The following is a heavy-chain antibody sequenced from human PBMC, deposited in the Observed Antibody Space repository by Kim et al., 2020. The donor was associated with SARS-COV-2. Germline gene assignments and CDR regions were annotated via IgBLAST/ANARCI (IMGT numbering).Heavy chain of an antibody. Sequence: GGSLRLSCTASGFTFRDYAMSWVRQAPGKGLEWVAFIRNKAYGETTEYDASVRGRFTISRDDSKSIAYLQMNSLKTDDTAMYYCTRDSHFGGDDCWGQGTLVTVSS. CDR1: GFTFRDYA. CDR3: TRDSHFGGDDC. D-gene: IGHD3-10*01. J-gene: IGHJ4*02. V-gene: IGHV3-49*04. CDR2: IRNKAYGETT.